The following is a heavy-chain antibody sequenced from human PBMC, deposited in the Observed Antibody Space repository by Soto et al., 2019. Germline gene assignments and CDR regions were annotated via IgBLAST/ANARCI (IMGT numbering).Heavy chain of an antibody. CDR1: GASITSGSYS. J-gene: IGHJ4*02. V-gene: IGHV4-30-2*01. CDR2: IHVPGYT. CDR3: ARERALRPNGHVPRAF. D-gene: IGHD2-8*01. Sequence: QLQLQESGSGLVNPSQTLSLTCTVSGASITSGSYSWSWIRQAPGKGLEWIGNIHVPGYTAFSPSLKRRVTMSVATSKNQFSQNVTSVPAADTAGYFGARERALRPNGHVPRAFWGQVTLVTVSS.